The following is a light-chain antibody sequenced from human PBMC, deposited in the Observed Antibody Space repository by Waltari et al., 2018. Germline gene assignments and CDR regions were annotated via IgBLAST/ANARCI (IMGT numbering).Light chain of an antibody. CDR1: QSVDTY. Sequence: EIVLTQSPATLSLSPGELASLSCRASQSVDTYLAWYQQKPGQAPRLLIYDASNRATGIPARFSGSGSGTDFTLTISSLEPEDFAVYYCRQRSNWVTFGGGTKVEIK. V-gene: IGKV3-11*01. CDR2: DAS. CDR3: RQRSNWVT. J-gene: IGKJ4*01.